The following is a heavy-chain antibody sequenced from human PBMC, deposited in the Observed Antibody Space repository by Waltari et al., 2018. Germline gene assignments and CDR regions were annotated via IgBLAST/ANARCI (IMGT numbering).Heavy chain of an antibody. CDR1: GYTFTSYA. CDR2: INAGNGNT. CDR3: ARDGHDSSGYYYDY. V-gene: IGHV1-3*03. J-gene: IGHJ4*02. Sequence: QVQLVQSGAEVKKPGASVKVSCKASGYTFTSYAMHWVRQAPGQRLEWMGWINAGNGNTKYSQEFQGRVTIIRDTSASTAYMELSSLRSEDMAVYYCARDGHDSSGYYYDYWGQGTLVTVSS. D-gene: IGHD3-22*01.